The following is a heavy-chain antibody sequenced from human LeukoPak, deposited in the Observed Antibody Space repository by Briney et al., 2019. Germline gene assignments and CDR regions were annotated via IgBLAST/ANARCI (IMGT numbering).Heavy chain of an antibody. Sequence: GESLKISCKGSGNSFTSYWIGWVRQMPGKGLEWMGIIYFGDSHTRYSPSFQGQVTISADKSISTAYLQWSSLKASDTAIYYCARSAGSSSSWEFDYWGQGTLVTVSS. CDR3: ARSAGSSSSWEFDY. D-gene: IGHD6-13*01. CDR1: GNSFTSYW. V-gene: IGHV5-51*01. CDR2: IYFGDSHT. J-gene: IGHJ4*02.